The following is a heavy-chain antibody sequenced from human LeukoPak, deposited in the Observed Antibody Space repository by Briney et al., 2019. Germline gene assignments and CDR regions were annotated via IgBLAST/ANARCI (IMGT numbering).Heavy chain of an antibody. CDR1: GYTFTSYG. CDR3: ARDIKETYYYGSGSYFYAFDI. V-gene: IGHV1-18*01. CDR2: ISAYNGNT. D-gene: IGHD3-10*01. Sequence: ASVKVSCKASGYTFTSYGISWVRQAPGQGLEWMGWISAYNGNTNYAQKLQGRVTMTTDTSTSTAYMELRSLRSDDTAVYYCARDIKETYYYGSGSYFYAFDIWGQGTMVTVSS. J-gene: IGHJ3*02.